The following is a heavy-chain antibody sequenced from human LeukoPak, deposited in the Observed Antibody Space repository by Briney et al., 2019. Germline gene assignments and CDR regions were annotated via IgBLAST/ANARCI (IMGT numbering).Heavy chain of an antibody. CDR3: ARDGVVVVPAAIVFDAFDI. D-gene: IGHD2-2*01. CDR2: ISSSSSTI. J-gene: IGHJ3*02. CDR1: GFTFSSYS. V-gene: IGHV3-48*01. Sequence: PGGSLRLSCAASGFTFSSYSMNWVRQAPGKGLEWVSYISSSSSTIYYADSVKGRFTISRDNAKNSLYLQMNSLRAEDTAVYYCARDGVVVVPAAIVFDAFDIWGQGTMVTVSS.